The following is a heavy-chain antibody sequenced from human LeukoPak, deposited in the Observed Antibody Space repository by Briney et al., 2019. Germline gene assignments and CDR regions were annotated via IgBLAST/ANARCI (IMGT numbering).Heavy chain of an antibody. Sequence: SETLSLTCTVSGGSISSGDYYWSWIRQPPGKGLEWIGYIYYSGSPYYNPSLKSRVTISVDTSKNQFSLKLSSVTAADTAVYYCARDRHSGYDGEIYFDYWGQGTLVTVSS. CDR2: IYYSGSP. D-gene: IGHD5-12*01. CDR3: ARDRHSGYDGEIYFDY. CDR1: GGSISSGDYY. V-gene: IGHV4-30-4*01. J-gene: IGHJ4*02.